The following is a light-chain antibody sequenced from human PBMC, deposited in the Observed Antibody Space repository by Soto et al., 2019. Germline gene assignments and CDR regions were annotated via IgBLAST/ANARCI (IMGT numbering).Light chain of an antibody. J-gene: IGLJ1*01. V-gene: IGLV2-11*01. CDR3: SSYTSSSTYV. CDR2: DVS. Sequence: QSALTQPRSVSGSPGQSVTISCTGTSSDVGGYNYVSWYLQHPGKAPKVMIYDVSKRPSGVPDRFSGSKSGNTASLTISGLQAEDEADYYCSSYTSSSTYVFGTGTKLTVL. CDR1: SSDVGGYNY.